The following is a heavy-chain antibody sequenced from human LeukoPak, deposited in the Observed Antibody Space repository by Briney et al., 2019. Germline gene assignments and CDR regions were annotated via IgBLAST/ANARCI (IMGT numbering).Heavy chain of an antibody. CDR3: ARHSSSWYDDY. Sequence: SETLSLTCAVSGASISSHYWSWVRQPAGKGLEWIGRIYTGDNTNYNPSLKSRVTMSVDKSKNQFFLRLSSVTAADTAVYYCARHSSSWYDDYWGQGTLVTVSS. CDR1: GASISSHY. D-gene: IGHD6-13*01. V-gene: IGHV4-4*07. J-gene: IGHJ4*02. CDR2: IYTGDNT.